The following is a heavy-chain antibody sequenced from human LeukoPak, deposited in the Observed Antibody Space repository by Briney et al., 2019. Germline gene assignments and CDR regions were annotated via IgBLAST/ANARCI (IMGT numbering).Heavy chain of an antibody. D-gene: IGHD1-1*01. V-gene: IGHV3-23*01. J-gene: IGHJ4*02. CDR1: GFIFSSYA. CDR3: AKDRRNDFQSPGVDY. Sequence: PGGSLRLSCAASGFIFSSYAMSWVRLAPGKGLECVSAISGSGGSTYYADSVKGRFTISRDNSKNTLYLQMNSLRAEDTAVYYCAKDRRNDFQSPGVDYWGQGTLVTVSS. CDR2: ISGSGGST.